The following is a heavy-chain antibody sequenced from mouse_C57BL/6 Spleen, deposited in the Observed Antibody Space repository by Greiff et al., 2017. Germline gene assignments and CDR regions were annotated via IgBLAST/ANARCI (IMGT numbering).Heavy chain of an antibody. CDR2: IDPSDCYT. Sequence: QVQLQQPGAELVKPGASVKLSCKASGYTFTSYCMHWVKQRPGQGLEWIGEIDPSDCYTNYNQKFKGKATLTVDTSSSTAYMQLSSLTSEDSAVYYCARSTMRTSYAMDYWGQGTSVTVSS. J-gene: IGHJ4*01. V-gene: IGHV1-50*01. CDR1: GYTFTSYC. CDR3: ARSTMRTSYAMDY. D-gene: IGHD2-4*01.